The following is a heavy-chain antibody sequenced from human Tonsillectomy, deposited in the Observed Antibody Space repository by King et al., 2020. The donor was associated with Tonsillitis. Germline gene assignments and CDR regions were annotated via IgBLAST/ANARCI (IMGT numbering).Heavy chain of an antibody. CDR2: SYQTGTA. V-gene: IGHV4-38-2*01. J-gene: IGHJ4*02. D-gene: IGHD6-19*01. CDR1: GYSISSGYY. CDR3: ARAGDGSAWAFDF. Sequence: QLQESGPGLVKPSETLSLTCAVSGYSISSGYYWGWIRQPPGKGLEWIGYSYQTGTAYYTPSLKGRVTISVDTSKNQFFLRLSSVTAADTAIYYCARAGDGSAWAFDFWGQGTLVTVSS.